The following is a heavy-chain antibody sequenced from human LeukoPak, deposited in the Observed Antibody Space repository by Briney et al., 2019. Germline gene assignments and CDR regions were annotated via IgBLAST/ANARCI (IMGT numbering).Heavy chain of an antibody. J-gene: IGHJ4*02. CDR1: GGTLISYA. D-gene: IGHD1-1*01. Sequence: SVKVSCKASGGTLISYAISWVRQAPGQGLEWIGRIIPIFGTANYAQKFQGRVTITTDESTSTAYMELSSLRSEDTAVYYCARDRRYNWNDGFDYWGQGTLVTVSS. CDR2: IIPIFGTA. V-gene: IGHV1-69*05. CDR3: ARDRRYNWNDGFDY.